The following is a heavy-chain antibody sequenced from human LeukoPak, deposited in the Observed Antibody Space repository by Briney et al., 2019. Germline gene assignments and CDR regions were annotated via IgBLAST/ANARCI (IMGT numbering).Heavy chain of an antibody. Sequence: PSETLSLTCAVYGGSFSGYYWSWIRQPPGKGLEWIGEINHSGSTNYNPSLKSRVTISVDTSKNQFSLKLSSVTAADTAEYYCARLTKNDSGSFRFGKKKRGYMDVWGKGTTVTISS. J-gene: IGHJ6*03. V-gene: IGHV4-34*01. D-gene: IGHD3-10*01. CDR2: INHSGST. CDR1: GGSFSGYY. CDR3: ARLTKNDSGSFRFGKKKRGYMDV.